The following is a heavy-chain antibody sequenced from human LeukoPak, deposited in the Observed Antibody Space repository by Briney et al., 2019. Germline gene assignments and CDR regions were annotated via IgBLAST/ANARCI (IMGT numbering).Heavy chain of an antibody. Sequence: AGGSLRLSCAASGFTFNNAYMSWVRQAPGMGLEWVGRIKSKTDGGTTEYAAPVKGRFTISRDDSKNTLFLQMNSLKTEDAAVYYCASYSSSYYYFGYWGQGTLVTVSS. J-gene: IGHJ4*02. CDR1: GFTFNNAY. CDR2: IKSKTDGGTT. D-gene: IGHD6-13*01. CDR3: ASYSSSYYYFGY. V-gene: IGHV3-15*01.